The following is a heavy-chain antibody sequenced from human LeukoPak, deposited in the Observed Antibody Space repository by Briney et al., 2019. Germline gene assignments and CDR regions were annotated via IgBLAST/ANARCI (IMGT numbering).Heavy chain of an antibody. CDR2: INSDGSST. CDR1: GFTFSSYW. J-gene: IGHJ4*02. CDR3: AREYTVYDSSGYYQDY. V-gene: IGHV3-74*01. D-gene: IGHD3-22*01. Sequence: GGSLRLSCAASGFTFSSYWMHWVRQAPVKGLVWVSRINSDGSSTSYADSVKGRFTISRDNAKNTLYLQMNSLRAEDTAVYYCAREYTVYDSSGYYQDYWGQGTLVTVSS.